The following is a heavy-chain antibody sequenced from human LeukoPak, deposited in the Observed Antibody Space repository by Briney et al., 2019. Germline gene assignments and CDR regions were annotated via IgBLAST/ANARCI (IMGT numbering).Heavy chain of an antibody. CDR3: ARGADPLNLLYYFDY. CDR1: GGSFSGYY. CDR2: INHSGST. D-gene: IGHD2-15*01. J-gene: IGHJ4*02. V-gene: IGHV4-34*01. Sequence: PSETLSLTCAVYGGSFSGYYWSWIRQPPGKGLEWIGEINHSGSTNYNPSLKSRVTISVDTSKNQFSLKLSSVTAADTAVYYCARGADPLNLLYYFDYWGQGTLVTVSS.